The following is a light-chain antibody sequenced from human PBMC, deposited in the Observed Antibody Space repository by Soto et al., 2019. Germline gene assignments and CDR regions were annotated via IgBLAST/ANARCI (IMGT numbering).Light chain of an antibody. Sequence: QSALTQPPSASGTPGQRVTMSCSGSSSNIGSNDVYWYQQLPGTAPRLLIYRSNHRPSGVPDRFSGSKSDTSASLAISGLRSEDEADYFCATWDDSLRGHYVFGTGTKVTVL. J-gene: IGLJ1*01. CDR1: SSNIGSND. CDR2: RSN. CDR3: ATWDDSLRGHYV. V-gene: IGLV1-47*01.